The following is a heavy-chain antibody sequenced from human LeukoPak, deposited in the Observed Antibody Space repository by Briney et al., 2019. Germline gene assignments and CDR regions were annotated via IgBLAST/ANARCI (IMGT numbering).Heavy chain of an antibody. CDR2: INPNSGGT. CDR3: ARDLSACSSTSCYVANWFDP. V-gene: IGHV1-2*02. CDR1: GYTFTGYY. J-gene: IGHJ5*02. D-gene: IGHD2-2*01. Sequence: GGPVKVSCKASGYTFTGYYMHWVRQAPGQGLEWMGWINPNSGGTNYAQKFQGRVTMTRDTSISTAYMELSRLRSDDTAVYYCARDLSACSSTSCYVANWFDPWGQGTLVTVSS.